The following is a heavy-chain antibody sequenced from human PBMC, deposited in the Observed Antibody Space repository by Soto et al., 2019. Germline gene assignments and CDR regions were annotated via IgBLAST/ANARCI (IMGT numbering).Heavy chain of an antibody. J-gene: IGHJ4*02. CDR3: ARDNGRENYYDSSGYWYYFDY. D-gene: IGHD3-22*01. CDR1: GGSISSGDYY. Sequence: SETLSLTCTVSGGSISSGDYYWSWIRHPPGKGLEWIGYIYYSGSTYYNPSLKSRVTISVDTSKNQFSLKLSSVTAADTAVYYCARDNGRENYYDSSGYWYYFDYWGQGTLVTVSS. CDR2: IYYSGST. V-gene: IGHV4-30-4*02.